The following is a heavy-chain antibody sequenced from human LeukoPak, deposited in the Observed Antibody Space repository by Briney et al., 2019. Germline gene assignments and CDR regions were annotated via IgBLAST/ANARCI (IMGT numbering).Heavy chain of an antibody. CDR3: ASSDYGGFDY. D-gene: IGHD4-17*01. CDR1: GFTFSSYN. J-gene: IGHJ4*02. Sequence: TGGSLRLSCAASGFTFSSYNMNWVRQAPGKGLEWVSSISSSSSYIFYADSVKGRFTISRDNAKNSLYLQMNSLRAEDTAVYHCASSDYGGFDYWGQGTLVTVSS. CDR2: ISSSSSYI. V-gene: IGHV3-21*01.